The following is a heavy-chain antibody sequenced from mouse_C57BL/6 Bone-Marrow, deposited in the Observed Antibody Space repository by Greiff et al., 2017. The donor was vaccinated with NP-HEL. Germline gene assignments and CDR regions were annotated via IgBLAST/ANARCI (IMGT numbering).Heavy chain of an antibody. Sequence: EVKVEESGAELVRPGASVKLSCTASGFNIKDDYMHWVKQRPEQGLEWIGWIDPENGDTEYASKFQGKATITADTSSNTAYLQLSSLTSEDTAVYYCSIYYYGNWYFDVWGTGTTVTVSS. V-gene: IGHV14-4*01. CDR3: SIYYYGNWYFDV. J-gene: IGHJ1*03. CDR2: IDPENGDT. CDR1: GFNIKDDY. D-gene: IGHD1-1*01.